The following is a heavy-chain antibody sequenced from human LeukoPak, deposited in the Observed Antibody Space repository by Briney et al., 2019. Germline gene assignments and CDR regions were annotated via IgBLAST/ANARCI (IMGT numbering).Heavy chain of an antibody. CDR2: TFYSGST. J-gene: IGHJ5*02. CDR3: ARAIRGRMIVVTAATRFDP. Sequence: PSETLSLTCTVSGGSISSSSYYWGWIRQPPGKGLEWIGYTFYSGSTYYNPSLKSRVTISVDTSKNQFSLRLSSVTAADTAVYYCARAIRGRMIVVTAATRFDPWGQGTLVTVSS. V-gene: IGHV4-31*03. CDR1: GGSISSSSYY. D-gene: IGHD2-2*01.